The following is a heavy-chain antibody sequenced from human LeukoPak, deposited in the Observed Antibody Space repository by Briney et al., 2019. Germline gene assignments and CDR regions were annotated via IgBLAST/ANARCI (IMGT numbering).Heavy chain of an antibody. D-gene: IGHD6-13*01. CDR3: ARERAAAGTYYYYYMDV. Sequence: GASVKVSCKASGYTFTSYGISWVRQAPGQGLEWMGGIIPIFGTANYAQKFQGRVTITTDESTSTAYMELSSLRSEDTAVYYCARERAAAGTYYYYYMDVWGKGTTVTVSS. J-gene: IGHJ6*03. V-gene: IGHV1-69*05. CDR1: GYTFTSYG. CDR2: IIPIFGTA.